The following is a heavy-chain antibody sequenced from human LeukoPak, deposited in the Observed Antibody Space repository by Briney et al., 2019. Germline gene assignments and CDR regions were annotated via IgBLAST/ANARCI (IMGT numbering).Heavy chain of an antibody. CDR1: GFTFSSYW. D-gene: IGHD1-1*01. Sequence: GGSLRLSCAASGFTFSSYWMHWVRQAPGKGLEWVSVIYSGGSTYYADSVKGRFTISRDNSKNTLYLQMNSLRAEDTAVYFCARDLQGGTLDYWGQGTLVTVSS. CDR3: ARDLQGGTLDY. V-gene: IGHV3-53*01. CDR2: IYSGGST. J-gene: IGHJ4*02.